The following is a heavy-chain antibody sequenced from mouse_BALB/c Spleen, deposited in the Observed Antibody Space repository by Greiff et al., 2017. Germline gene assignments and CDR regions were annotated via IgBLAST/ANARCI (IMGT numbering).Heavy chain of an antibody. Sequence: VQLQQSGAELVRPGASVKLSCKASGFNIKDYDMHWVKPRPEQGLEWIGWIDPENGNTIYDPKFQGKASITADTSSNTAYLQLSSLASEDTAVYYCASERDSVFAYWGQGTLVTVSA. D-gene: IGHD3-2*01. CDR3: ASERDSVFAY. V-gene: IGHV14-1*02. CDR2: IDPENGNT. J-gene: IGHJ3*01. CDR1: GFNIKDYD.